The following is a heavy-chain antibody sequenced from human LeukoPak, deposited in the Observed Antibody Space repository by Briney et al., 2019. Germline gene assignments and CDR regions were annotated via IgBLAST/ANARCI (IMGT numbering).Heavy chain of an antibody. CDR1: GGTFSSYA. V-gene: IGHV1-69*05. Sequence: SVKVSCKASGGTFSSYAISWVRQAPGQGLEWMGGIIPIFGTANYAQKFQGRVTITTDESTSTAYMELSSLRSEDTAVYYCARGASYGQLVGNWFDPWGQGTLVTVSS. CDR2: IIPIFGTA. J-gene: IGHJ5*02. CDR3: ARGASYGQLVGNWFDP. D-gene: IGHD6-6*01.